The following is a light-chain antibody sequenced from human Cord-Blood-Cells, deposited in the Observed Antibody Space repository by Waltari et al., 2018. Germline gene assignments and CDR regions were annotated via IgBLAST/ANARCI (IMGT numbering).Light chain of an antibody. V-gene: IGLV1-47*01. CDR3: AAWDDSLSGVV. J-gene: IGLJ2*01. Sequence: QSVLTPPPSASGTPGQRVTIACSGSSSNIGSNYVYWYQQLPGTAPTLLIYRNNQRPSGVPDRFSGSKSGTSASLAISGLRSEDEADYYCAAWDDSLSGVVFGGGTKLTVL. CDR2: RNN. CDR1: SSNIGSNY.